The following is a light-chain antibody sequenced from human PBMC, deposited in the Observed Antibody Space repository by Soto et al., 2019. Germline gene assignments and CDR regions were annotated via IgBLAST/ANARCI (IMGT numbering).Light chain of an antibody. CDR3: QYDADSSYT. CDR1: QNISNNS. Sequence: EILLTQSPGTLSLSPGEIATPACRASQNISNNSLAWYQHKPGQAPRPLIYLASSRATAIPDRFSGRGSGTDFTLTISRLEPEDFAVYYCQYDADSSYTFGQGTKLEIK. V-gene: IGKV3-20*01. J-gene: IGKJ2*01. CDR2: LAS.